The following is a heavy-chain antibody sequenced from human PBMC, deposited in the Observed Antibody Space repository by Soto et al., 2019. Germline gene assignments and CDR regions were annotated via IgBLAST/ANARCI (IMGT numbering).Heavy chain of an antibody. J-gene: IGHJ6*02. CDR3: VKDMGQAAVGIRYPYGLAV. CDR2: LSSNGIGT. V-gene: IGHV3-64D*06. D-gene: IGHD6-13*01. CDR1: GFTVSSFG. Sequence: QPGGSLRLSCSGSGFTVSSFGMHWVRQAPGKGLEHVSTLSSNGIGTYYADSVKGRFTFSRDTSKNTLYLQMGSLRTEDTAVYYCVKDMGQAAVGIRYPYGLAVWGLGTTVTVSS.